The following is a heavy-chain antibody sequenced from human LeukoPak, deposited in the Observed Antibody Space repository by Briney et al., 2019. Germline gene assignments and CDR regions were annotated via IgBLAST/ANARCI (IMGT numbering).Heavy chain of an antibody. CDR2: ISYDGSHK. V-gene: IGHV3-30*14. CDR1: GFTFSSYA. J-gene: IGHJ4*02. CDR3: ASLSSYYDSTDY. Sequence: GRSLRLSCAASGFTFSSYAMHWVRQAPGKGLEWVAVISYDGSHKYYADSVKGRFTISRDNSKNTLYLQMNSLRAEDTAVYYCASLSSYYDSTDYWGQGTLVTVSS. D-gene: IGHD3-22*01.